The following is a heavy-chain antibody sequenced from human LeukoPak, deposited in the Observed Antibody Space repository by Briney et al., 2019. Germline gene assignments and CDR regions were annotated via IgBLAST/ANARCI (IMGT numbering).Heavy chain of an antibody. CDR2: IYYSGST. CDR3: ARAGIVVVPAAIGRNWFDP. Sequence: PSETLSLTCTVSGGSISSYYWSWIRQPPGKGLEWIGYIYYSGSTNYNPSLKSRVTISVDTSKNRFSLKLSSVTAADTAVYYCARAGIVVVPAAIGRNWFDPWGQGTLVTVSS. D-gene: IGHD2-2*02. CDR1: GGSISSYY. V-gene: IGHV4-59*01. J-gene: IGHJ5*02.